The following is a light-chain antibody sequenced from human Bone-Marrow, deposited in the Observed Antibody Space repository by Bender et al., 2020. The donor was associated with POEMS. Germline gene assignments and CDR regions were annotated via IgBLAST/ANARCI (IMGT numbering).Light chain of an antibody. CDR1: SSNIGAHA. Sequence: QSVLTQPPSASGTPGQRVTISCSGGSSNIGAHAVNWYQHLPGTAPKLLIYSSHRRPSEVPDRFSGSRSGTSASLAISGLQSEDEAVYYCATWDNSLNGVFGGGTNLTVL. V-gene: IGLV1-44*01. CDR2: SSH. J-gene: IGLJ3*02. CDR3: ATWDNSLNGV.